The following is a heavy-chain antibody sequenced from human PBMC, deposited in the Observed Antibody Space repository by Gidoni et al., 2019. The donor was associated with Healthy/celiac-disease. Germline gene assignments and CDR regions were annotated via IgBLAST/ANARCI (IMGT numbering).Heavy chain of an antibody. D-gene: IGHD3-10*01. CDR3: ARGALGFGELSLGS. J-gene: IGHJ4*02. CDR2: IYYSGST. V-gene: IGHV4-31*03. CDR1: GGSIRSGGYY. Sequence: QVQLQESGPGLVKPSQTLSLTCTVSGGSIRSGGYYWSWIRQHPGKGLEWIGYIYYSGSTYYNPSLKSRVTISVDTSKNQFSLKLSSVTAADTAVYYCARGALGFGELSLGSWGQGTLVTVSS.